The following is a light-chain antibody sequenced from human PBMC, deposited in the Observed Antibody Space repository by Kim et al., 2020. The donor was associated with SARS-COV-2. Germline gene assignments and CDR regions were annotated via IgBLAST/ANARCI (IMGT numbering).Light chain of an antibody. V-gene: IGLV2-14*03. CDR1: SSDVGGYKY. CDR2: DVS. J-gene: IGLJ2*01. Sequence: GQSITSSCTGTSSDVGGYKYVSWYQQHSGQAPKLMIYDVSNRPSGVSNRFSGSKSGNTASLTISGLQAEDEADYYCSSFTSNRTVVFGGGTQLTVL. CDR3: SSFTSNRTVV.